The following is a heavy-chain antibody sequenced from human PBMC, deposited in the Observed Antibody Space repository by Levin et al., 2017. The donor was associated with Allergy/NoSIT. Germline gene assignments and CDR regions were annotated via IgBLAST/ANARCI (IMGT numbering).Heavy chain of an antibody. D-gene: IGHD3-10*01. Sequence: GSLRLSCSVSGGSISSRNYYWAWIRQPPGKGLEWIGSIDYTGTTYYNPSLNSRLSISVDTSKNQFSLNLISVTAADTAVYFCARERGVRNKVTGWFDPWGQGTLVAVSS. J-gene: IGHJ5*01. CDR2: IDYTGTT. V-gene: IGHV4-39*07. CDR1: GGSISSRNYY. CDR3: ARERGVRNKVTGWFDP.